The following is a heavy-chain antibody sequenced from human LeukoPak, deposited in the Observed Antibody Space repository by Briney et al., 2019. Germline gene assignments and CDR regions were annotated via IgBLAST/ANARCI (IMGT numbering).Heavy chain of an antibody. CDR2: INHSGST. CDR3: ARAASPYTGYDSY. V-gene: IGHV4-34*01. CDR1: GGSFSGYY. J-gene: IGHJ4*02. Sequence: SETLSLTCAVYGGSFSGYYWSWIRQPPGKGLEWIGEINHSGSTNYNPSLKSRVTISVDTSKNQFSLKLSSVTAADTAVYYCARAASPYTGYDSYWGQGTLVTVSS. D-gene: IGHD5-12*01.